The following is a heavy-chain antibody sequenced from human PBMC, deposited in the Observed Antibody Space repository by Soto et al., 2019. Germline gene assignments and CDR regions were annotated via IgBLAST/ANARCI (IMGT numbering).Heavy chain of an antibody. J-gene: IGHJ5*02. V-gene: IGHV4-59*01. Sequence: SETLSLTCAVYGGSFSGYSWTWIRQPPGKGLEWIGYISYSGSTDYNPSLKSRVTISFDASKNQISLQVRSATAADAAVYYCARDLKEYCSDGKCNWFDLWGQGTLVTVSS. CDR3: ARDLKEYCSDGKCNWFDL. CDR2: ISYSGST. CDR1: GGSFSGYS. D-gene: IGHD2-15*01.